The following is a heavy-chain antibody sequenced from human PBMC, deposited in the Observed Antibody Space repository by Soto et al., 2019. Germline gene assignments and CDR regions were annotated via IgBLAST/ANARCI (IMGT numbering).Heavy chain of an antibody. D-gene: IGHD3-3*01. Sequence: GGSLRLSCAVSGFSFGTYTVNWVRQAPGMGLEWVSGLSDSVGTTHYAYSVKGRFTISRDKSKNTLYLQMNNVRTEDTAVYYCAKDKGPYYDFGSGQRWFDPWGQGTLVTVSS. CDR1: GFSFGTYT. J-gene: IGHJ5*02. CDR3: AKDKGPYYDFGSGQRWFDP. CDR2: LSDSVGTT. V-gene: IGHV3-23*01.